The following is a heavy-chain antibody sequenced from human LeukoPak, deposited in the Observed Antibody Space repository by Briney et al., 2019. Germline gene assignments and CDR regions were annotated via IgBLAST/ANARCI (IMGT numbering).Heavy chain of an antibody. J-gene: IGHJ5*02. V-gene: IGHV3-21*04. CDR3: ASRATVTTDRFWFDP. CDR1: GFTFSNYG. D-gene: IGHD4-11*01. Sequence: PGGSLRLSCAASGFTFSNYGMNWVRQAPGKGLEWVSSIAGGSNTINYADSVKGRFTISRDNSKNTLYLQMNSLRAEDTAVYYCASRATVTTDRFWFDPWGQGTLVTVSS. CDR2: IAGGSNTI.